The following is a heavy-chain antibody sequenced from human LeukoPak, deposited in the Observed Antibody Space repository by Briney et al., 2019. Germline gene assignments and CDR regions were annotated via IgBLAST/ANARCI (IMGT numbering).Heavy chain of an antibody. CDR3: ARDSPESPSPHSSGCCGY. CDR1: GFTFSSYA. V-gene: IGHV3-53*04. CDR2: IYSGGST. D-gene: IGHD6-19*01. J-gene: IGHJ4*02. Sequence: GGSLRLSCAASGFTFSSYAMSWVRQAPGKGLEWVSVIYSGGSTYYADSVKGRFTISRHNSKNTLYLQMNSLRAEDTAVYYCARDSPESPSPHSSGCCGYWGQGTLVTVSS.